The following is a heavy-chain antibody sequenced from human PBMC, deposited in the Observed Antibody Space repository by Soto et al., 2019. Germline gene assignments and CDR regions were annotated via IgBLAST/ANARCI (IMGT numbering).Heavy chain of an antibody. V-gene: IGHV4-61*01. CDR1: GGSVNSGNYY. CDR2: MSHSGGT. J-gene: IGHJ3*02. CDR3: ARGLRAVRTTSSAFDI. D-gene: IGHD1-1*01. Sequence: PSETLSLTCAVFGGSVNSGNYYWSWIRQPPGKGLEWIGEMSHSGGTHFNPSLKSRVTISVDTSKNQFSLKLSSVTAADTAVYYCARGLRAVRTTSSAFDIWGQGTMVTVSS.